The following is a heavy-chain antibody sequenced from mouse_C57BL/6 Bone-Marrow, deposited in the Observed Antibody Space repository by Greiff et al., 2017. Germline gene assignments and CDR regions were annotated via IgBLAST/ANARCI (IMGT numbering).Heavy chain of an antibody. CDR2: IDPSDSYT. CDR3: AREGGPYCGSSVYYFDY. CDR1: GYTFTSYW. D-gene: IGHD1-1*01. Sequence: QVQLQQPGAELVKPGASVKLSCKASGYTFTSYWMQWVKQRPGQGLEWIGEIDPSDSYTNYNQKFKGKATLTVDTSSSTAYMQLSSLTSEDSAVYYCAREGGPYCGSSVYYFDYWGQGTTLTVSS. V-gene: IGHV1-50*01. J-gene: IGHJ2*01.